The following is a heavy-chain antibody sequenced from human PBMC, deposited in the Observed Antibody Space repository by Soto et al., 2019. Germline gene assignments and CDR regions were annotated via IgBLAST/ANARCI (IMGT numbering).Heavy chain of an antibody. CDR1: GYIFSRYG. CDR2: ISGCNGNT. D-gene: IGHD6-13*01. Sequence: QVQLVQSGPEVRKPGASVKVSCKASGYIFSRYGISCVRQAPGQGLEWMAWISGCNGNTKFGERVQGRVNVATDTYTMTANLELRSLRPADTSVYYWAREAAAERNYYGLDVWGQGTTVIVSS. V-gene: IGHV1-18*04. CDR3: AREAAAERNYYGLDV. J-gene: IGHJ6*02.